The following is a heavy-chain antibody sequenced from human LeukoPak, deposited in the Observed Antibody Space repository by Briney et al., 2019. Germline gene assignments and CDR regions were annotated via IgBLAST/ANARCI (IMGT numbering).Heavy chain of an antibody. J-gene: IGHJ4*02. CDR2: ISWNSGSI. Sequence: GGSLRLSCAASGFTFDDYAMHWVRQAPGKGLEWVSGISWNSGSIGYADSVKGRFTISRDNAKNSLYLQMNSLRAEDMALYYCAKDINPYLYCSSTSCYLDYWGQGTLVTVSS. CDR3: AKDINPYLYCSSTSCYLDY. V-gene: IGHV3-9*03. D-gene: IGHD2-2*01. CDR1: GFTFDDYA.